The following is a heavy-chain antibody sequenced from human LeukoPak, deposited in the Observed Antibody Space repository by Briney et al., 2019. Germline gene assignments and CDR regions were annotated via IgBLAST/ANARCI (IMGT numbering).Heavy chain of an antibody. J-gene: IGHJ4*02. V-gene: IGHV3-23*01. Sequence: PGGSLRLSCAASGFTFSSYAMSWVRQAPGKGLEWVSAISGSGGSTYYADSVKGRFTISRDNSKNTLYLQMNSLRAEDTAVYYCAKAEFGELYPYYFDYWGQGTLVTVSS. CDR3: AKAEFGELYPYYFDY. CDR2: ISGSGGST. CDR1: GFTFSSYA. D-gene: IGHD3-10*01.